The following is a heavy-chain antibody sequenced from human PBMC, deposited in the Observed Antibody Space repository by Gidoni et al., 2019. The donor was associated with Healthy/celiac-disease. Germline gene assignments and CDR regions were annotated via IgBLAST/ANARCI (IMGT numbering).Heavy chain of an antibody. V-gene: IGHV1-2*02. CDR2: INPKSGGT. D-gene: IGHD6-6*01. Sequence: QVQLVQSGAEVKKPGASVTVSCKASGYTFTGYYMHWVRQAPGQGLEWMGWINPKSGGTNYAQKFQGRVTMTRDTSSSTAYMELSRLRSDDTAVYYCARDVDIAARLDAFDIWGQGTMVTVSS. CDR1: GYTFTGYY. J-gene: IGHJ3*02. CDR3: ARDVDIAARLDAFDI.